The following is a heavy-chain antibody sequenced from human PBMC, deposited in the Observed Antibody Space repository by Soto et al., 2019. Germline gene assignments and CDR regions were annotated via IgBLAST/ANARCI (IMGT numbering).Heavy chain of an antibody. D-gene: IGHD2-2*01. V-gene: IGHV4-38-2*01. CDR2: IYHSGST. J-gene: IGHJ3*02. Sequence: SETLPLTCAVSGYSISSGYYWGWIRQPPGKGLEWIGSIYHSGSTYYNPSLKSRVTISVDTSKNQFSLKLSSVTAADTAVYYCARSDEGYCSSTSCRLAFDIWGQGTMVTVSS. CDR1: GYSISSGYY. CDR3: ARSDEGYCSSTSCRLAFDI.